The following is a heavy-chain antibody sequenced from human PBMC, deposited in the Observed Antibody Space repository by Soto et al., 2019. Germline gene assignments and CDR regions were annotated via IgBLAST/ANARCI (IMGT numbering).Heavy chain of an antibody. CDR1: GFTVSSNY. CDR3: ARGPAIMVRGVNYYYYYGMDV. Sequence: PGGSLRLSCAASGFTVSSNYMSWVRQAPGKGLEWVSVIYSGGSTYYADSVKGRFTISRDNSKNTLYLQMNSLRAEDTAVYYCARGPAIMVRGVNYYYYYGMDVWGQGTTVTVSS. D-gene: IGHD3-10*01. J-gene: IGHJ6*02. CDR2: IYSGGST. V-gene: IGHV3-53*01.